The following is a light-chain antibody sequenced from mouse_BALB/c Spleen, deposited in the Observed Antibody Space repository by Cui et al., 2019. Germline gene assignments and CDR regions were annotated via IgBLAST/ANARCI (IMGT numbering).Light chain of an antibody. CDR2: RTS. CDR3: QQYHSYP. Sequence: QIVLTQSPAIMSASPGEKVTISCSASSSVSYMSWYKEKQGAAPKPGMYRTSNRASGVPARFSGSGSGTSYSLTISSMEAEDAATYYCQQYHSYPFGGGTKLEIK. V-gene: IGKV4-61*01. CDR1: SSVSY. J-gene: IGKJ2*01.